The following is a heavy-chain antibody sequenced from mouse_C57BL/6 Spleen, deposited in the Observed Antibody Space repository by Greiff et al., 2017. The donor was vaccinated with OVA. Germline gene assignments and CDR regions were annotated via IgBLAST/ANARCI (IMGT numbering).Heavy chain of an antibody. CDR1: GFTFSDYG. V-gene: IGHV5-17*01. CDR2: ISSGSSTI. D-gene: IGHD3-3*01. J-gene: IGHJ1*03. CDR3: ARGGRGWYFDV. Sequence: EVQRVESGGGLVKPGGSLKLSCAASGFTFSDYGMHWVRQAPETGLEWVAYISSGSSTIYYADTVKGRFTISRDNAKNTLFLQMTSLRSEDTAMYYCARGGRGWYFDVGGTGTTVTVSS.